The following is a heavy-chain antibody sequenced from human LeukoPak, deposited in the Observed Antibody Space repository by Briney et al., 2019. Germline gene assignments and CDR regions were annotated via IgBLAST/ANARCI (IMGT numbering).Heavy chain of an antibody. CDR2: IDPNINGA. D-gene: IGHD1-26*01. CDR1: GYTFTAYY. CDR3: ARESGSFDY. J-gene: IGHJ4*02. V-gene: IGHV1-2*02. Sequence: ASLKVSCETSGYTFTAYYLHSVRQAPRQGLEWMGWIDPNINGATYAQKFQGRVTMTRDTSISTAYMGLSSLTSDDTAVYYCARESGSFDYWGQGTLVTVSS.